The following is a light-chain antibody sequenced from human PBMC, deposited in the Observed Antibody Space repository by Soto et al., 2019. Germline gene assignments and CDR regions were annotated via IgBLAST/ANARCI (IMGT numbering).Light chain of an antibody. CDR3: QQRSNWPPSIT. CDR2: DAS. CDR1: QSVSSY. J-gene: IGKJ5*01. V-gene: IGKV3-11*01. Sequence: EIVLTQSPATLSLSPGERSTLSCRARQSVSSYLAWYQQKPGQAPRLLIYDASNRATGIPARFSGSGSGTDFTLTISSLEPEDFAVYDCQQRSNWPPSITFGQGTRLEIK.